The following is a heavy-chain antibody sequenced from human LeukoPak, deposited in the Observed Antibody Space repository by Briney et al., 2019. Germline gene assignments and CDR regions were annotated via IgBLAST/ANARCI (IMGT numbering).Heavy chain of an antibody. J-gene: IGHJ4*02. CDR2: ISGSGGST. Sequence: GGSLRLSCAASGFTFSSYGMSWVRQAPGMGLEWVSAISGSGGSTYYADSVKGRFTISRDNSKNTLFLQMNSLRAEDTALYYCAKDSSGWYFFDYWGQGTLVTVSS. D-gene: IGHD6-19*01. V-gene: IGHV3-23*01. CDR3: AKDSSGWYFFDY. CDR1: GFTFSSYG.